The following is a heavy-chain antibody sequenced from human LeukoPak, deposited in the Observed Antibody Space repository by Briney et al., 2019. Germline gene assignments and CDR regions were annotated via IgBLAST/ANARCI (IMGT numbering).Heavy chain of an antibody. V-gene: IGHV3-23*01. CDR3: ANGNRCTSPNCLGYYYFYMDV. CDR2: FSGSGGTT. CDR1: GFTFSSYW. J-gene: IGHJ6*03. Sequence: GGSLRLSCAASGFTFSSYWMSWIRQAPGRGLEWVSGFSGSGGTTYYADSVKGRFTISRDNSKNTLYLQMNSLRAEDTAVYYCANGNRCTSPNCLGYYYFYMDVWGKGTTVTVSS. D-gene: IGHD2-8*01.